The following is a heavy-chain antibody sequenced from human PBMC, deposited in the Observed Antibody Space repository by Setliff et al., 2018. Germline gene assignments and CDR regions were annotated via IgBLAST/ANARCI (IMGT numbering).Heavy chain of an antibody. D-gene: IGHD3-10*01. J-gene: IGHJ4*02. CDR2: VFYSGDT. CDR3: ARDRTYYASGTYTRWFDY. V-gene: IGHV4-59*02. Sequence: LETLSLTCTVSGGSVKSHYWSWIRQTPEKGLEWIGFVFYSGDTRYNPSLKSRVTMSVDTSMNQFSLNLNSVTAADTAVYYCARDRTYYASGTYTRWFDYWGQGTLVTVSS. CDR1: GGSVKSHY.